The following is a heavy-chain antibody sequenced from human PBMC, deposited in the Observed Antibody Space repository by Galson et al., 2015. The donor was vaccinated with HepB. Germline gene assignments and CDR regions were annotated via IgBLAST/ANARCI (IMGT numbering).Heavy chain of an antibody. D-gene: IGHD3-9*01. V-gene: IGHV3-30*04. CDR1: GFTFSSYA. CDR3: ARDRFYRDILTGYPPPIA. CDR2: ISYDGSNK. J-gene: IGHJ5*02. Sequence: SLRLSCAASGFTFSSYAMHWVRQAPGKGLEWVAVISYDGSNKYYADSVKGRFTISRDNSKNTLYLQMNSLRAEDTAVYYCARDRFYRDILTGYPPPIAWGQGTLVTVSS.